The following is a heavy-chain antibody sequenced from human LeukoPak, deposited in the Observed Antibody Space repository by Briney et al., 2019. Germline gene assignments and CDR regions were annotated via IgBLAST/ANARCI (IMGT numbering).Heavy chain of an antibody. CDR3: ARLSIAALSSPDY. CDR1: GDSISSLY. V-gene: IGHV4-59*11. Sequence: SETLSLTCTVSGDSISSLYWSWIRQPPEKGLEWIGYIYYSGSTNYNPSLKSRVTMSVDTSKNQFSLKLRSVTAADTAVYSCARLSIAALSSPDYWGQGTLVTVSS. CDR2: IYYSGST. J-gene: IGHJ4*02. D-gene: IGHD6-6*01.